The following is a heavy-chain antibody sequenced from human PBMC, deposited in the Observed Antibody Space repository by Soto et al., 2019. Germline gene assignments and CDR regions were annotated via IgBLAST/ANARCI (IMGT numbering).Heavy chain of an antibody. CDR1: GGSISSSSYY. CDR2: IYYSGST. J-gene: IGHJ6*02. V-gene: IGHV4-39*01. Sequence: PSHTLSLTFTVSGGSISSSSYYWGWIRQPPGKGLEWIGSIYYSGSTYYNPSLKSRVTISVDTSKNQFSLKLSSVTAADTAVYYCARQIAAADYYYYYYGMDVWGQGTTVT. D-gene: IGHD6-13*01. CDR3: ARQIAAADYYYYYYGMDV.